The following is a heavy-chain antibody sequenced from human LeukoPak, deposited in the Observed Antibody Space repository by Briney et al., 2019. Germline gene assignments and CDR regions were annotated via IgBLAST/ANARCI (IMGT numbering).Heavy chain of an antibody. CDR3: ARDLRNEWLRFGYWFDP. CDR2: IYYSGST. D-gene: IGHD5-12*01. J-gene: IGHJ5*02. V-gene: IGHV4-30-4*01. CDR1: GGSISSGDYY. Sequence: SETLSLTCTVSGGSISSGDYYWSWIRQPPGKGLEWIGYIYYSGSTYYNPSLKSRVTISVDTSKNQFSLKLSSVTAADTAVYYCARDLRNEWLRFGYWFDPWGQGTLVTVSS.